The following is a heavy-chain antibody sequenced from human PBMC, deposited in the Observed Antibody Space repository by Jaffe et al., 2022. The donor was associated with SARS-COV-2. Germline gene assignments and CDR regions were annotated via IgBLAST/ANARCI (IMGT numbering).Heavy chain of an antibody. V-gene: IGHV4-61*01. D-gene: IGHD2-2*02. CDR3: ARATYRYCSGTSCYSSRWGYYDSSGSVDY. CDR1: GGSVSSGSYY. Sequence: QVQLQESGPGLVKPSETLSLTCTVSGGSVSSGSYYWSWIRQPPGKGLEWIGYIYYSGSTNYNPSLKSRVTISVDTSKNQFSLKLSSVTAADTAVYYCARATYRYCSGTSCYSSRWGYYDSSGSVDYWGQGTLVTVSS. CDR2: IYYSGST. J-gene: IGHJ4*02.